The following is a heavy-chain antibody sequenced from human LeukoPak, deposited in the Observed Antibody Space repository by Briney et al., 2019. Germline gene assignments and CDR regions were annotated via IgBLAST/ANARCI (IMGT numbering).Heavy chain of an antibody. CDR1: GFTFRNYW. CDR3: ARADSSGHPD. Sequence: GGSLRLSCAASGFTFRNYWMSWVRQAPGTGLEWVANIKQDGSDRNYVASVRGRFTISRDNAESSLYLQMNTLGAEDTAVYYCARADSSGHPDWGQGTLVTVSS. CDR2: IKQDGSDR. J-gene: IGHJ4*02. D-gene: IGHD3-22*01. V-gene: IGHV3-7*03.